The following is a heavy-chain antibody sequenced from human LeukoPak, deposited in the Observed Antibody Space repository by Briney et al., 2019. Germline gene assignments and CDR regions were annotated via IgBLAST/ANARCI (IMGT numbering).Heavy chain of an antibody. D-gene: IGHD4-11*01. J-gene: IGHJ3*02. CDR3: ARDLSRLDHAFEI. Sequence: SETLFLTCTVSGGSISRDYWSWIRQPAGKGLQWIGRIYSSESIHYNPSLKSRVTMSVDTSTNQFSLRLTSVTAADTAAYYCARDLSRLDHAFEIWGPGTLVTVSS. CDR2: IYSSESI. V-gene: IGHV4-4*07. CDR1: GGSISRDY.